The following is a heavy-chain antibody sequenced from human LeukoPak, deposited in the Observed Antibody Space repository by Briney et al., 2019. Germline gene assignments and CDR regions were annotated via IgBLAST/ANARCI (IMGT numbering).Heavy chain of an antibody. Sequence: GGSLRLSCVLSGFTFNKCRMSWVRQAPEKGLDWVSVISGSAHKIRYADSVKGRFTISRDNSENIVYLQMNNLRVEDTAVYYCAGRVTGYSSGYVHWGQGTLVTVSS. CDR1: GFTFNKCR. CDR3: AGRVTGYSSGYVH. D-gene: IGHD5-18*01. V-gene: IGHV3-23*01. J-gene: IGHJ4*02. CDR2: ISGSAHKI.